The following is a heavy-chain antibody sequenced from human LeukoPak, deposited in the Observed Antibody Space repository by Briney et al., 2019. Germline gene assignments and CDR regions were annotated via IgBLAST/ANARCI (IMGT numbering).Heavy chain of an antibody. CDR2: ISYDGSNK. V-gene: IGHV3-30*18. CDR3: AKESVWFGESNPFDY. J-gene: IGHJ4*02. Sequence: GGSLRLSCAASEFTFSIYGMHWVRQAPGKGLEWVAVISYDGSNKYYADSVKGRFTISRDNSKNTLYLQMSSLRAEDTAVYYCAKESVWFGESNPFDYWGQGILVTVSS. D-gene: IGHD3-10*01. CDR1: EFTFSIYG.